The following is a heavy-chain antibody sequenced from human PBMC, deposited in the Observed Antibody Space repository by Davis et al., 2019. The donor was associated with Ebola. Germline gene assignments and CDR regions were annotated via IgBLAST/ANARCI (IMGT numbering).Heavy chain of an antibody. J-gene: IGHJ3*02. V-gene: IGHV3-9*01. CDR3: ARSMIVVVITTYDAFDI. CDR1: GFTFDDYA. Sequence: GGSLRLSCAASGFTFDDYAMHWVRQAPGKGLEWVSGISWNSGSIGYADSVKGRFTISRDNSKNTLYLQMNSLRAEDTAVYYCARSMIVVVITTYDAFDIWGQGTMVTVSS. D-gene: IGHD3-22*01. CDR2: ISWNSGSI.